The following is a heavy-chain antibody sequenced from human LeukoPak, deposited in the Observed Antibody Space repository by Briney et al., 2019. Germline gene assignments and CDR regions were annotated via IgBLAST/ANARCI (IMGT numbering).Heavy chain of an antibody. CDR1: GGSISSYY. CDR2: IYSSGRT. Sequence: PSETLSLTCTVSGGSISSYYWSWIRQPAGKGLEWIGRIYSSGRTDRTEYNSSLKGRVTLSIDTSKNQFYLKLSSVTAADTALYYCARERQGWWLDSWGQGTLVTVSS. D-gene: IGHD5-24*01. CDR3: ARERQGWWLDS. J-gene: IGHJ5*01. V-gene: IGHV4-4*07.